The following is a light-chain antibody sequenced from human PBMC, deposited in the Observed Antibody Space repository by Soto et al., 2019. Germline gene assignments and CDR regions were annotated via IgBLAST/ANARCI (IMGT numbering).Light chain of an antibody. CDR3: QQYNNWPLT. CDR2: GAS. V-gene: IGKV3-15*01. Sequence: IVMTQSPATLSVSPGERATLSCRASQSIRNSLGWYQQKPGQAPRLLIYGASSRATGIPVRFSGSGSGTEFTLTISSLQSEDFAVYYCQQYNNWPLTFGQGTRLEIK. J-gene: IGKJ5*01. CDR1: QSIRNS.